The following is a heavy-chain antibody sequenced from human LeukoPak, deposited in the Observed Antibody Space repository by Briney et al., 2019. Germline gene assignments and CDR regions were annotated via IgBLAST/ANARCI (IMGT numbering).Heavy chain of an antibody. Sequence: PGGSLRLSCAASGFTFSNSAISWVRQAPGKGLDGVSTLSGSGITTYYADSAMGRFSISRDNSKNTLYLKMNSLRAEDTAVYYCATGYTSGWRHDYWGQGTLVTVPS. J-gene: IGHJ4*02. D-gene: IGHD6-19*01. CDR1: GFTFSNSA. CDR3: ATGYTSGWRHDY. V-gene: IGHV3-23*01. CDR2: LSGSGITT.